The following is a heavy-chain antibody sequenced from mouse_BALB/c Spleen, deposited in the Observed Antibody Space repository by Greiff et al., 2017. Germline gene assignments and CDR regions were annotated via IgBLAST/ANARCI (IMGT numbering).Heavy chain of an antibody. J-gene: IGHJ4*01. Sequence: EVKLQESGPGLVKPSQSLSLTCTVTGYSITSDYAWNWIRQFPGNKLEWMGYISYSGSTSYNPSLKSRISITRDTSKNQFFLQLNSVTTEDTATYYCARRKDYGSYAMDYWGQGTSVTVSS. V-gene: IGHV3-2*02. D-gene: IGHD1-2*01. CDR3: ARRKDYGSYAMDY. CDR1: GYSITSDYA. CDR2: ISYSGST.